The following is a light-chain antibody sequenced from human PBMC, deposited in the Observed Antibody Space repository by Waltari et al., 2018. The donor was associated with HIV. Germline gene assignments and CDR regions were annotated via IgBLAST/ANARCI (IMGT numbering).Light chain of an antibody. J-gene: IGKJ1*01. CDR3: QKYNSAPRT. CDR1: QGISNY. Sequence: SSLSTSVGDRVTITCRASQGISNYLAWYQQKPGKVPKLLIYAASTLQSGVPSRFSGSGSGTDFTLTISSLQPEDVATYYCQKYNSAPRTFGQGTKVEIK. CDR2: AAS. V-gene: IGKV1-27*01.